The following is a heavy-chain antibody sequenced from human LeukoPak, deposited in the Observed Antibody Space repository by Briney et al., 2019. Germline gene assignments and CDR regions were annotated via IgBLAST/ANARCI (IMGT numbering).Heavy chain of an antibody. CDR2: ISGSGGST. Sequence: PAGSLRLSCAASGFTFLSYAMSWVRQARGKGREGVSAISGSGGSTYYADSVKGRFTLSRDNSKNTLYLQMNSLRAEDTAVYYCAKGGMRYYFDYWGQGTLVTVSS. J-gene: IGHJ4*02. CDR1: GFTFLSYA. V-gene: IGHV3-23*01. CDR3: AKGGMRYYFDY. D-gene: IGHD3-16*01.